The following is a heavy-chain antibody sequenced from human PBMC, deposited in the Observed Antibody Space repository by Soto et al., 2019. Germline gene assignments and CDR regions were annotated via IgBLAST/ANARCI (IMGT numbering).Heavy chain of an antibody. CDR3: ASEVDGYNDY. J-gene: IGHJ4*02. V-gene: IGHV3-30*03. Sequence: GGSLRLSCAASGFTFSSYGMHWVRQAPGKGLEWVAVISYDGSNKYYADSVKGRFTISRDNSKNTLYLQMNSLRAEDTAVYYCASEVDGYNDYWGQGTLVTVSS. CDR2: ISYDGSNK. CDR1: GFTFSSYG. D-gene: IGHD5-12*01.